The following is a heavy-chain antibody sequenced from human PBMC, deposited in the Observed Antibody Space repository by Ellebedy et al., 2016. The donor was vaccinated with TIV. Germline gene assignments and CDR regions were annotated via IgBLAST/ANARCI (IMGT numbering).Heavy chain of an antibody. CDR1: GFTFSSYW. J-gene: IGHJ4*02. D-gene: IGHD3-22*01. V-gene: IGHV3-74*01. CDR2: INSDGSST. Sequence: PGGSLRLSCAASGFTFSSYWMHWVRQAPGKGLVWVSRINSDGSSTSFADSVKGRFTVSRDNAKNTLYLQMNSLRAEDTAVYYCALFYYDTSGYTDSFVYWGQGTLVTVSS. CDR3: ALFYYDTSGYTDSFVY.